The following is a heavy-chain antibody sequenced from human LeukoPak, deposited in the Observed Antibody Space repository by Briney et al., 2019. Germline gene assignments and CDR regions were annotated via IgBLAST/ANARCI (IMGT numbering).Heavy chain of an antibody. CDR3: AMVPTAQGD. D-gene: IGHD2-2*01. J-gene: IGHJ4*02. Sequence: GGSLRLSCAASGFTFSNNWMTWVRQAPGKGLERVASVKKDASEMYYVDSVKGRFTISRDNAKNSLYLQMSSLRVEDTAVYYCAMVPTAQGDWGQGTLVTVSS. CDR2: VKKDASEM. CDR1: GFTFSNNW. V-gene: IGHV3-7*01.